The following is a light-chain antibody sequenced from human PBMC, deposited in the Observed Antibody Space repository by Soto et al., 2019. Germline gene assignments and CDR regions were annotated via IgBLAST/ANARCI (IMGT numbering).Light chain of an antibody. CDR2: DAS. Sequence: EIVLTQSPATLSLSPGERATLSCRASQSVSSYLAWYQQKPGQAPRLLIYDASNSATGIPASFSGSGSGTDFTLFISSLEPEDFAVYYCQQRSNWPPEVTFGPGTKVDIK. CDR1: QSVSSY. CDR3: QQRSNWPPEVT. V-gene: IGKV3-11*01. J-gene: IGKJ3*01.